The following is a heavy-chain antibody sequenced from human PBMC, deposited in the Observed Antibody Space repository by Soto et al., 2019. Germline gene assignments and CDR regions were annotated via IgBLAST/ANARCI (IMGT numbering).Heavy chain of an antibody. D-gene: IGHD3-22*01. CDR1: GGNIISGCYS. V-gene: IGHV4-30-2*01. CDR2: IYHSGST. J-gene: IGHJ5*02. Sequence: PSETMCVTSTVAGGNIISGCYSWSWIRQPPGKGLEWIGYIYHSGSTYYNPSLKSRVTISVDRSKNQFSLKLSSVTAADTAVYYCAREVTYYYDSSGYLNWFDPWGQGTLVTVSS. CDR3: AREVTYYYDSSGYLNWFDP.